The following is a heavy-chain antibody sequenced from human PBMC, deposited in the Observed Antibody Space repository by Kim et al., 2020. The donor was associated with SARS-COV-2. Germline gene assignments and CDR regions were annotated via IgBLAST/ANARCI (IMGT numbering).Heavy chain of an antibody. D-gene: IGHD3-10*01. CDR2: ISGSGGST. J-gene: IGHJ4*02. CDR1: GFTFSSYA. CDR3: AKDLDYYGSGSYYDY. Sequence: GGSLRLSCAASGFTFSSYAMSWVRQAPGKGLEWVSAISGSGGSTYYADSVKGRFTISRDNSKNTLYLQMNSLRAEDTAVYYCAKDLDYYGSGSYYDYWGQGTLVTVSS. V-gene: IGHV3-23*01.